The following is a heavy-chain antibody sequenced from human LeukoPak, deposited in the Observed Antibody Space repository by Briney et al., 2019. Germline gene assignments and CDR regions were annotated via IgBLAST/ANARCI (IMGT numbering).Heavy chain of an antibody. D-gene: IGHD1-14*01. J-gene: IGHJ4*02. CDR3: ASLTTPYFDY. V-gene: IGHV3-30*04. Sequence: PGRSLRLSCAASGFTFSSYATHWVRQAPGKGLEWVAVISYDGSNKYYADSVKGRFTISRDNSKNTLYLQMNSLRAEDTAVYYCASLTTPYFDYWGQGTLVTVSS. CDR2: ISYDGSNK. CDR1: GFTFSSYA.